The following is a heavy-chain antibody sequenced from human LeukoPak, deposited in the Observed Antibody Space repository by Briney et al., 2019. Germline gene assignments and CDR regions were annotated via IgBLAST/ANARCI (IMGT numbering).Heavy chain of an antibody. D-gene: IGHD3-9*01. Sequence: SDTLSLTCAVSGYSISSSYWWGWIRQPPGKALEWIGYIYYRGSTYYNPSLKSRVTMSVDTSKNQFSLRLSSVTAVDTAVYYCARARIDWLLVFDYWGQGTLVTVSS. CDR1: GYSISSSYW. J-gene: IGHJ4*02. V-gene: IGHV4-28*03. CDR3: ARARIDWLLVFDY. CDR2: IYYRGST.